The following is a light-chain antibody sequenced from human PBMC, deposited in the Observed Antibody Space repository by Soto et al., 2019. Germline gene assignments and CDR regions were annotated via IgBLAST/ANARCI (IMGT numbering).Light chain of an antibody. CDR3: CSYAGTYTRV. Sequence: HSALTQPRSVSGSPGQSVTMSCTRTSSDVANYKYVSWYQQHPGKAPKLMIYDVNKRPSGVPYRFSGSKSGNTASLTISGLQAEDEADYYCCSYAGTYTRVFGTGTKVTVL. V-gene: IGLV2-11*01. CDR1: SSDVANYKY. CDR2: DVN. J-gene: IGLJ1*01.